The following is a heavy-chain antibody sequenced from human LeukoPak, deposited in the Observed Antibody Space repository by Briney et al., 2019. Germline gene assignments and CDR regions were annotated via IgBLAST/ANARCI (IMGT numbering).Heavy chain of an antibody. Sequence: SETLSLTCTVSGGSISSYYWSWIRQPPGKGVERIGYIYYSGSTNYNPSLKSRVTISVDTSKNQFSLKLSSVTAADTAVYYCARARSSWYSGWFDPWGQGTLVTVSS. CDR2: IYYSGST. CDR3: ARARSSWYSGWFDP. J-gene: IGHJ5*02. CDR1: GGSISSYY. V-gene: IGHV4-59*08. D-gene: IGHD6-13*01.